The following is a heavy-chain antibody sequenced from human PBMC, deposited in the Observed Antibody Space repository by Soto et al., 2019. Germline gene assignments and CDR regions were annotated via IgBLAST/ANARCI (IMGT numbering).Heavy chain of an antibody. CDR1: GFTFSSYA. V-gene: IGHV3-30-3*01. D-gene: IGHD6-19*01. CDR2: ISYDGSNK. J-gene: IGHJ4*02. CDR3: ARGGRFAEQWLVLEKLHYFDY. Sequence: PGGSLRLSCAASGFTFSSYAMHWVRQAPGKGLEWVAVISYDGSNKYYADSVKGRFTISRDNSKNTLYLQMNSLRAEDTVVYYCARGGRFAEQWLVLEKLHYFDYWGQGTLVTVSS.